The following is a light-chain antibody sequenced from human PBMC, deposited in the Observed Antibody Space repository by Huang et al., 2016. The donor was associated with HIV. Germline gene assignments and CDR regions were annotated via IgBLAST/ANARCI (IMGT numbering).Light chain of an antibody. CDR3: QHYNNWPPRYT. CDR2: DAS. CDR1: QNVNNN. Sequence: EVVMTQSPATLSVSPGERVALSCRASQNVNNNLAWYQRKPGQAPRLLIYDASTRATNIPARFSGSGSGTEFPLAISSLQSEDFAVYYCQHYNNWPPRYTFGQGTKLEI. V-gene: IGKV3-15*01. J-gene: IGKJ2*01.